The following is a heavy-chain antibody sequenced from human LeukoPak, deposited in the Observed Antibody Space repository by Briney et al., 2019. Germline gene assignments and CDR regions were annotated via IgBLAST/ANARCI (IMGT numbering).Heavy chain of an antibody. Sequence: GGSLRLSCTASGFTFSNFWMGWVRQAPGKGLEWVANIKQDGSEKYYVGSVKGRFTISRDNAKNSLYLQMNSLRAEDTAVYYCARRIYCSGGSCYSGYYYGMDVWGQGTTVTVSS. V-gene: IGHV3-7*01. CDR1: GFTFSNFW. D-gene: IGHD2-15*01. J-gene: IGHJ6*02. CDR2: IKQDGSEK. CDR3: ARRIYCSGGSCYSGYYYGMDV.